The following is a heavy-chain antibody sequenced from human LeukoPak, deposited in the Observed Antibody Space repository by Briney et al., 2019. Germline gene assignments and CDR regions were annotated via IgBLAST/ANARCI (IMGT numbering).Heavy chain of an antibody. CDR2: IKEDGSEK. CDR1: GFTFSNYW. D-gene: IGHD3-10*01. Sequence: QSGGSLRLSCAVSGFTFSNYWMSWVRQAPGKGLEWVANIKEDGSEKYYVDSVKGRFTISRDNAKNSLYLQMNSLRAEDTAVYYCARAGVLWFGESKFDYWGQGTQVTVSS. CDR3: ARAGVLWFGESKFDY. V-gene: IGHV3-7*03. J-gene: IGHJ4*02.